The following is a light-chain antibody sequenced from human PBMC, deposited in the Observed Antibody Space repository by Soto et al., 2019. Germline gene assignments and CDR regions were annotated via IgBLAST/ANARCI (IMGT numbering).Light chain of an antibody. V-gene: IGKV3-20*01. CDR3: QQYASSPRT. Sequence: EIVLTQSPGTLSLSPGERATLSCRASQSFSSNSLAWYQQKPGQAPRLLIYDASSRSTGIPDRFSGSGSGTDFTLTISRLEPEDFAVYYCQQYASSPRTFGQGTKVEIK. CDR2: DAS. CDR1: QSFSSNS. J-gene: IGKJ1*01.